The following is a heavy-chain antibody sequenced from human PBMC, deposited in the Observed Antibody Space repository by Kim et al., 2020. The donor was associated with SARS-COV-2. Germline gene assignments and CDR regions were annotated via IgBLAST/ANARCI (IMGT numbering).Heavy chain of an antibody. CDR2: ISSGSAYR. D-gene: IGHD6-19*01. J-gene: IGHJ6*02. CDR3: ARDRAVADKAGDMDV. V-gene: IGHV3-21*01. CDR1: GFTFGSYS. Sequence: GGSLRLSCAASGFTFGSYSMNWVRQAPGKGLEWVSSISSGSAYRYYADSVKGRFTISRDNAKNSLYLQINSPRAEDTAVYYCARDRAVADKAGDMDVWG.